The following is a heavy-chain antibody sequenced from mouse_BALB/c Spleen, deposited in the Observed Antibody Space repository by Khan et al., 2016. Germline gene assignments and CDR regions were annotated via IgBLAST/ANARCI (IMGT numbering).Heavy chain of an antibody. V-gene: IGHV3-2*02. Sequence: EVQLQESGPGLVKPSQSLSLTCTVTGYSITSDYAWNWIRQFPGNKLEWMGYISYSGVTTYNPSLKSRISITRDTSKNQFFLQLNSVTTEDTATYYCARWLLEFPYYFDYWGHGTTLTVSS. CDR2: ISYSGVT. D-gene: IGHD2-12*01. CDR1: GYSITSDYA. J-gene: IGHJ2*01. CDR3: ARWLLEFPYYFDY.